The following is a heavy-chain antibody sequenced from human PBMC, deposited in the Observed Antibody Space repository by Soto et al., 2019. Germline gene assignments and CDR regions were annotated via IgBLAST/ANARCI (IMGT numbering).Heavy chain of an antibody. J-gene: IGHJ6*02. D-gene: IGHD5-12*01. CDR2: INHSGST. CDR3: AGEPAVGRWLQLWVRPDYYYYGMDV. V-gene: IGHV4-34*01. Sequence: PSETLSLTCAVYGGSFSGYYLSWIRQPPGKGLEWIGEINHSGSTNYNPSLKSRVTISVDTSKNQFSLKLSSVTAADTAVYYCAGEPAVGRWLQLWVRPDYYYYGMDVWGQGTTVTVSS. CDR1: GGSFSGYY.